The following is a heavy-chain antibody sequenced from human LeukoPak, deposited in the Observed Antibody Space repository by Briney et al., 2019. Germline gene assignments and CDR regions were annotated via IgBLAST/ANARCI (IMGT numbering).Heavy chain of an antibody. D-gene: IGHD6-19*01. Sequence: SLRLSCAASGFTFSNYAIHWVRQAPGKGLEWVTLISFDGSNRYYIDSVKGRFTISRDNSKDALYLQMNSLRPDDTATYYCARGNGLSSGWYEFDYWGQGSLVTVSS. CDR2: ISFDGSNR. CDR3: ARGNGLSSGWYEFDY. CDR1: GFTFSNYA. V-gene: IGHV3-30-3*01. J-gene: IGHJ4*02.